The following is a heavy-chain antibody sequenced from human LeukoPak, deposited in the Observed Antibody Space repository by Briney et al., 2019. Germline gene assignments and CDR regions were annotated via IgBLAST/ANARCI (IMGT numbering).Heavy chain of an antibody. V-gene: IGHV1-69*13. J-gene: IGHJ4*02. CDR3: ARVGWNGANSGGVLVGDY. CDR2: IIPIFGTA. D-gene: IGHD4-23*01. CDR1: GGTFSSYA. Sequence: ASVKVSCKASGGTFSSYAISWVRQAPGQGLEWMGGIIPIFGTANYAQKFQGRVTITADESTSTAYMELSSLRSEDTAVYYCARVGWNGANSGGVLVGDYWGQGTLVTVSS.